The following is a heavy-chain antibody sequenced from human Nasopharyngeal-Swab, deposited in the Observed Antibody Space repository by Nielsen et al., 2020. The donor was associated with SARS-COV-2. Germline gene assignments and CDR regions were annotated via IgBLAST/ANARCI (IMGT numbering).Heavy chain of an antibody. CDR3: ARDGLDYDFWSAYFMDV. V-gene: IGHV3-21*01. D-gene: IGHD3-3*01. J-gene: IGHJ6*02. CDR2: ISSSSTYI. CDR1: GFTFNNYG. Sequence: GESLKISCAVSGFTFNNYGMHWVRQAPGKGLEWVSSISSSSTYIYYADSVKGRFTISRDNTKNSLSLQMNSLRAEDTAVYYCARDGLDYDFWSAYFMDVWGQGTTVIVSS.